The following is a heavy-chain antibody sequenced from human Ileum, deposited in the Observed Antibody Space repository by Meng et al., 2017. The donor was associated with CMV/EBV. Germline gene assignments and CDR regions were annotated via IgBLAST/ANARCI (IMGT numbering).Heavy chain of an antibody. V-gene: IGHV3-48*03. CDR3: AREGPRSFRNWFDP. CDR1: GFTFSSYE. D-gene: IGHD1-26*01. Sequence: LSLTCAASGFTFSSYEMNWVRQAPGKGLEWVSYITTSGSTIYYADSVKGRFTISRDNAKNSLYLQMNSLRAEDTAVYYCAREGPRSFRNWFDPWGQGTLVTVSS. CDR2: ITTSGSTI. J-gene: IGHJ5*02.